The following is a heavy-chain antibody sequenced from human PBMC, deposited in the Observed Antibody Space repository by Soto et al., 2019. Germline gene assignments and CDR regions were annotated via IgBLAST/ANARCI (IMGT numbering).Heavy chain of an antibody. CDR1: GFTFSSYA. J-gene: IGHJ4*02. V-gene: IGHV3-30-3*01. CDR2: ISYDGSNK. Sequence: QVQLVESGGGVVQPGRSLRLSCAASGFTFSSYAMHWVRQAPGKGLEWVAVISYDGSNKYYADSVKGRFNISRDNSKNTLYLQMNSLRAEDTAVYYYARDGELWGNYFDYWGQGTLVTVSS. D-gene: IGHD1-26*01. CDR3: ARDGELWGNYFDY.